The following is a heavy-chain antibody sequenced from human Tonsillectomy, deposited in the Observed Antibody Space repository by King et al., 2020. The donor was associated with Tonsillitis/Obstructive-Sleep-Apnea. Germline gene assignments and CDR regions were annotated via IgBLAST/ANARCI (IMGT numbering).Heavy chain of an antibody. V-gene: IGHV4-34*01. J-gene: IGHJ4*02. CDR1: GGSFSGYY. CDR2: INHSGST. Sequence: VQLQQWGAGLLKPSETLSLTCAVYGGSFSGYYWSWIRQPPGKGLEWIGEINHSGSTNYNPSLKSRVTISVDTSKNQFSLKLSSVTAADTAVYYCARSPGCSSTSCLLSWGQGTLVTVSS. CDR3: ARSPGCSSTSCLLS. D-gene: IGHD2-2*01.